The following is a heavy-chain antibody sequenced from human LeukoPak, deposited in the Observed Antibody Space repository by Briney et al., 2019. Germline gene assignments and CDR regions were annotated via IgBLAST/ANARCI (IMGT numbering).Heavy chain of an antibody. CDR3: AARSSGSHFDY. CDR2: ISGSAVTT. V-gene: IGHV3-23*01. Sequence: GGSLRLSCAASGFRFSSYAMNWIRQAPGKGLEWVSGISGSAVTTYYADSVKGRFTISRDNSKNTLYLQMNSLRAEDTAVYYCAARSSGSHFDYWGQGTLVTVSS. D-gene: IGHD3-10*01. J-gene: IGHJ4*02. CDR1: GFRFSSYA.